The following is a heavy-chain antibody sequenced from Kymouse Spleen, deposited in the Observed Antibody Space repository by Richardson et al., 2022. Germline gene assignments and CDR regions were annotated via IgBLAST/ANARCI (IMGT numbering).Heavy chain of an antibody. D-gene: IGHD6-19*01. CDR3: AKEGGIAVALFDY. Sequence: EVQLVESGGGLVQPGRSLRLSCAASGFTFDDYAMHWVRQAPGKGLEWVSGISWNSGSIGYADSVKGRFTISRDNAKNSLYLQMNSLRAEDTALYYCAKEGGIAVALFDYWGQGTLVTVSS. V-gene: IGHV3-9*01. J-gene: IGHJ4*02. CDR2: ISWNSGSI. CDR1: GFTFDDYA.